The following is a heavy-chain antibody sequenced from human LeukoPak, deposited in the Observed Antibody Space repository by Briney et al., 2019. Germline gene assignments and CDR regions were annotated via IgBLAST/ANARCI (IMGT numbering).Heavy chain of an antibody. CDR2: INGDGSST. D-gene: IGHD2-15*01. CDR1: GFSFGSYW. V-gene: IGHV3-74*01. Sequence: GGSLRLSCTASGFSFGSYWMHWVRQAPGKGLVWVSRINGDGSSTSYADSEKGRFTISRHNAKNTLYLQMNSLRADDTAVYYCARPARYCSGGTCYEFWFDSWGQGTLVIVSS. J-gene: IGHJ5*01. CDR3: ARPARYCSGGTCYEFWFDS.